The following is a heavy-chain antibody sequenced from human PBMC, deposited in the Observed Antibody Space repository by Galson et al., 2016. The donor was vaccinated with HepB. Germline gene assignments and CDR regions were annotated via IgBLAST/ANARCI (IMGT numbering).Heavy chain of an antibody. J-gene: IGHJ4*02. V-gene: IGHV3-64D*06. D-gene: IGHD3-3*01. CDR1: GFPFSSYA. CDR3: VRGRVNDFWSGYTERATHYFDS. CDR2: ITIYGGRT. Sequence: SLRLSCAASGFPFSSYAMYWVRQAPGKGLEFVSAITIYGGRTHYADSVKGRFTISRDDSKNTLNLQMRRLRTEDTAVYYCVRGRVNDFWSGYTERATHYFDSWGQGNLVTVSS.